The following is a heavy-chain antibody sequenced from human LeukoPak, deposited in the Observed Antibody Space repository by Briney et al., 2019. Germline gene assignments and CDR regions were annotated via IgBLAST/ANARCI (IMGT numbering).Heavy chain of an antibody. CDR3: ARYEADNNWAQAFDV. J-gene: IGHJ3*01. D-gene: IGHD1-1*01. Sequence: PSETLSLTCTVPGDSNSTYYWNWIRQPPGKGLEWIGFIHNSGNTNYNPSLKSRVTMSIDTSKNQFSLKLSSVTAADTAVYYCARYEADNNWAQAFDVWGQGTMVTVSS. V-gene: IGHV4-59*01. CDR1: GDSNSTYY. CDR2: IHNSGNT.